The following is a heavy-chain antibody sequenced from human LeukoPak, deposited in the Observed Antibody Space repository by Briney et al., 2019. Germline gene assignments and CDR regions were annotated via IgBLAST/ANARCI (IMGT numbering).Heavy chain of an antibody. CDR2: INDSEGT. CDR1: GGSFSEYY. J-gene: IGHJ6*03. V-gene: IGHV4-34*01. D-gene: IGHD3-16*01. CDR3: ARGSGGEEGTVFYYYFLDV. Sequence: PSETLSLTCGVSGGSFSEYYWSWIRQSPRKGLEWIGEINDSEGTNYNPSFKSRVTISVDTSNNQFSLNLTSVTAADTAIYYCARGSGGEEGTVFYYYFLDVWGAGTTVTVSS.